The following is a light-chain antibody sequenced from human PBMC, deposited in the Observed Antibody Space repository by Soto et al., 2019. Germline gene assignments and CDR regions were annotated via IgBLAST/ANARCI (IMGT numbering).Light chain of an antibody. CDR2: DAS. J-gene: IGKJ3*01. CDR3: QQRSNWPCT. Sequence: EIVLTQSPATLSLSPGEGATLSCRASQSVSSYLAWYQQKPGQAPRLLIYDASNRATGIPARFSGSGSGTDFTLSISSLEPEDFAVYYCQQRSNWPCTFGPGTKVDIK. CDR1: QSVSSY. V-gene: IGKV3-11*01.